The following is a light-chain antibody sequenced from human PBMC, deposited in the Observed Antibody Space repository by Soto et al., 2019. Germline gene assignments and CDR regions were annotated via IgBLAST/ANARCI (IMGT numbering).Light chain of an antibody. Sequence: QSAVTQPASVSGSPGQSITISCTGTSSDVGYDNYVSWYQQHPGRAPKSLIYEVSNRPSGVSNRFSGSKSGNTASLTISGLQAEDEADYYCSSYTSTSTYVFGTGTKVTVL. V-gene: IGLV2-14*01. J-gene: IGLJ1*01. CDR3: SSYTSTSTYV. CDR1: SSDVGYDNY. CDR2: EVS.